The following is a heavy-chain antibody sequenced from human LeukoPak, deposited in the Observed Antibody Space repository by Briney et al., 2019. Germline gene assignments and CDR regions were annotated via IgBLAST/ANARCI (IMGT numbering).Heavy chain of an antibody. V-gene: IGHV1-18*01. J-gene: IGHJ5*02. Sequence: GASVKVSCKASGYTFTSYGISWVRQAPGQGIEWMGWISAYNGNTKYEQKLQGRVTMTTDTSKSTTYMELRRLRSDDTAVYYCARVRGIAARPDYNWFDPWGQGTLVTVSS. CDR3: ARVRGIAARPDYNWFDP. D-gene: IGHD6-6*01. CDR1: GYTFTSYG. CDR2: ISAYNGNT.